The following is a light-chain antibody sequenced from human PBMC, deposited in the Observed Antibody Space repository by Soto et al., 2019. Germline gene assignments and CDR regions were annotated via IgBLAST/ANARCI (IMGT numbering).Light chain of an antibody. V-gene: IGLV2-23*01. Sequence: QSALTQPASVSGPPGQSITISCTGTSSDVGSYNLVSWYQQHPGKAPKLMIYEGSKRPSGVSNRFSGSKSGNTASLTISGLQAEDEADYYCCSYAGSSTSAVFGGGTQLPSS. CDR3: CSYAGSSTSAV. CDR2: EGS. J-gene: IGLJ7*01. CDR1: SSDVGSYNL.